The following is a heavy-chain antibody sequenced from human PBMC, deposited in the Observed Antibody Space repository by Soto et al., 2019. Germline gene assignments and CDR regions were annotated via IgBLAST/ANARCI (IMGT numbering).Heavy chain of an antibody. CDR2: ITDGGGST. CDR3: AKVGLFRNGYMGVVRGDY. D-gene: IGHD6-13*01. CDR1: GFTFSSYA. Sequence: EVQLLESGGGLVQPGGSLRLSCAASGFTFSSYAMSWVRQAPGKGLEWVSGITDGGGSTFYADSLQGRFTISRDNSKNTLYLQRSSLTAEATAIYYCAKVGLFRNGYMGVVRGDYWGQGNLVTVSA. V-gene: IGHV3-23*01. J-gene: IGHJ4*02.